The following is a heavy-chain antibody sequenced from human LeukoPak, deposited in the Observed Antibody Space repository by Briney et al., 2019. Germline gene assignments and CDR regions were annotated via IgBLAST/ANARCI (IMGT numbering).Heavy chain of an antibody. CDR1: GFTFSDYY. CDR3: ARATIAAGGTGNNWFDP. D-gene: IGHD6-13*01. Sequence: GGSLRLSCAASGFTFSDYYMSWIRQAPGKGLQWVSYISSSSYTNYADSVKGRFTISRDNAKNSLYLQMNSLRAEDTAVYYCARATIAAGGTGNNWFDPWGQGTLVTVSS. V-gene: IGHV3-11*05. CDR2: ISSSSYT. J-gene: IGHJ5*02.